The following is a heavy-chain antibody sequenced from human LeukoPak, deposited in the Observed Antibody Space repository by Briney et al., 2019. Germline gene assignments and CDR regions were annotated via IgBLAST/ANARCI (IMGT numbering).Heavy chain of an antibody. CDR3: AGATPGKWFDP. J-gene: IGHJ5*02. CDR2: INAGNGNT. V-gene: IGHV1-3*01. Sequence: ASVKVSCKASGYTFTSYAMHWVRQAPGQRLEGMGWINAGNGNTKYSQKFQGRVTITRDTSASTAYMELSSLRSEDAAVYYCAGATPGKWFDPWGQGPLVTVSS. CDR1: GYTFTSYA.